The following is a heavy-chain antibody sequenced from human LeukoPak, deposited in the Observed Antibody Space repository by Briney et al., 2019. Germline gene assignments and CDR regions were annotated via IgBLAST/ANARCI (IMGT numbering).Heavy chain of an antibody. CDR2: IIPIFGTA. CDR1: GGTFSSYA. V-gene: IGHV1-69*05. CDR3: ARGVLEWLSRNYYMDV. D-gene: IGHD3-3*01. Sequence: SVKVSCKASGGTFSSYAISWVRQAPGRGLEWMGGIIPIFGTANYAQKFQGRVTITTDESTSTAYMELSSLRSEDTAVYYCARGVLEWLSRNYYMDVWGKGTTVTVSS. J-gene: IGHJ6*03.